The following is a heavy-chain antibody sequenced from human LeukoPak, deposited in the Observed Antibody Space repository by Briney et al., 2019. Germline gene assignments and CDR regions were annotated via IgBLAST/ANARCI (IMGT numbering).Heavy chain of an antibody. CDR3: ARDGAFDFWSGYFAWRNYYYYMDV. CDR2: ISSNGGST. V-gene: IGHV3-64*01. J-gene: IGHJ6*03. CDR1: GFTFSSYA. D-gene: IGHD3-3*01. Sequence: PGGSLRLSCAASGFTFSSYAMHWVRQAPGKGLEYVSAISSNGGSTYYANSVEGRFTISRDNSKNTLYLQMGSLRAEDMAVYYCARDGAFDFWSGYFAWRNYYYYMDVWGKGTTVTVSS.